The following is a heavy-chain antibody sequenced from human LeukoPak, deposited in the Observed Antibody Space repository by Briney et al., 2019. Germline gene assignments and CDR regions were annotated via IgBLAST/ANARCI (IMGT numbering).Heavy chain of an antibody. CDR3: ARVPYGSGSYCDY. V-gene: IGHV3-21*01. D-gene: IGHD3-10*01. J-gene: IGHJ4*02. CDR1: GFTFSSYS. CDR2: ISSSSSYI. Sequence: PGGSLRLSCAASGFTFSSYSMNWVRQAPGKGLEWVSSISSSSSYIYYADSVKGRFTISRDNSKNTLYLQMNSLGPEDTAVYYCARVPYGSGSYCDYWGQGILVTVSS.